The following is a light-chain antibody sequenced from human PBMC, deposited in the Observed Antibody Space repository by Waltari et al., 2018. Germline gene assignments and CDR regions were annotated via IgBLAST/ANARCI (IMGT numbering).Light chain of an antibody. Sequence: DIQMTQSPSSVSASVGDRVIITCRASQDISRWLAWYQQTPGKAPKVLIYDASTLHSGVPSRFSGTGSVTEFTLTISSLQPEDFATYYCQHGNTFPLTFGGGTKVEIK. CDR3: QHGNTFPLT. CDR1: QDISRW. CDR2: DAS. V-gene: IGKV1-12*01. J-gene: IGKJ4*01.